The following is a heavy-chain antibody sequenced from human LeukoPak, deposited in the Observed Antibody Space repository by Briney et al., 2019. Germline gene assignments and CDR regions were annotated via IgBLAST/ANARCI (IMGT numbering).Heavy chain of an antibody. J-gene: IGHJ4*02. CDR3: AKDMSGWYPGVDY. Sequence: GGSLRLSCAASGFTFSSYGMHWVRQAPGKGLEWVAFIRYDGSNKYYADSVKGRFTISRDNSKNTLYLQMNNLRAGDTAVYYCAKDMSGWYPGVDYWGQGTLVTVSS. V-gene: IGHV3-30*02. D-gene: IGHD6-19*01. CDR1: GFTFSSYG. CDR2: IRYDGSNK.